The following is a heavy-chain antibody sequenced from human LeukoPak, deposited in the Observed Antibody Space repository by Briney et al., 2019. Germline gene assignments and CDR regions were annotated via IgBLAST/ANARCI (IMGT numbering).Heavy chain of an antibody. Sequence: GGSLRLSCAASGFTFSSYWMSWVRQAPGKGLEWVANIKQDGSEKYYVDSVKGRFTISRDNAKNSLYLQMNSLRAEDTAVYYCAKAPIAAAGTGDYWGQGTLVTVSS. D-gene: IGHD6-13*01. CDR3: AKAPIAAAGTGDY. CDR2: IKQDGSEK. V-gene: IGHV3-7*01. J-gene: IGHJ4*02. CDR1: GFTFSSYW.